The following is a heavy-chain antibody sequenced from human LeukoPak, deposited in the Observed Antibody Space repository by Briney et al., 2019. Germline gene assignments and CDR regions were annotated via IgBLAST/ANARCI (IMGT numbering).Heavy chain of an antibody. D-gene: IGHD1-26*01. Sequence: PGGSLRLSWAASGFTFSGSAMHWVRQASGKGLEWVGRIRSKANSYATAYAASVKGRFTISRDDSKNTAYLQMNSLKTKDTAVYYCTRLSLRGSYDYWGQGTMVTVSS. J-gene: IGHJ3*01. V-gene: IGHV3-73*01. CDR2: IRSKANSYAT. CDR3: TRLSLRGSYDY. CDR1: GFTFSGSA.